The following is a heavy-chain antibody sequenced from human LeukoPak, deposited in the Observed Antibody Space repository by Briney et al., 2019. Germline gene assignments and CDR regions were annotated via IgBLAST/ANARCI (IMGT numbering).Heavy chain of an antibody. CDR3: ARQGGDGYKADAFDI. D-gene: IGHD1-14*01. CDR2: IYPGDSET. Sequence: GESLQISCNGSGYSFTSYWIAWVRQMPGKGLEWMGIIYPGDSETTYSPSFQGQVTISADKSISTAYLQWSSLKASDTAMYYCARQGGDGYKADAFDIWGQGTMVTVSS. V-gene: IGHV5-51*01. J-gene: IGHJ3*02. CDR1: GYSFTSYW.